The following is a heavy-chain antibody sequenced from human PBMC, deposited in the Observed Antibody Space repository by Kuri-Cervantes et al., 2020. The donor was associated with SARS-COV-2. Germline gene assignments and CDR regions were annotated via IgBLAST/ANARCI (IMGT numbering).Heavy chain of an antibody. D-gene: IGHD3-3*01. CDR1: GFTFSSYG. J-gene: IGHJ6*02. CDR3: ASLSITIFGVVTTGYGMDV. Sequence: LSLTCAASGFTFSSYGMHWVRQAPGKGLEWVAVIWYDGSNKYYADSVKGRFTISRANSKHPLYLQMNSLRAEDTAVYYCASLSITIFGVVTTGYGMDVWGQGTTVTVSS. CDR2: IWYDGSNK. V-gene: IGHV3-33*08.